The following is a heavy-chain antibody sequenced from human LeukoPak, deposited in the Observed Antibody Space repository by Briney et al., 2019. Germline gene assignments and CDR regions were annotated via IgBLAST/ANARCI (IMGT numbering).Heavy chain of an antibody. J-gene: IGHJ5*02. D-gene: IGHD6-13*01. CDR2: ISGSGGTT. CDR3: AKYIAASGTNGKGWFDP. CDR1: GFTFSNSV. V-gene: IGHV3-23*01. Sequence: GGSLRLSCAASGFTFSNSVMSWVRQAPGKGLEWVSCISGSGGTTHYTDSVKSRFTISRDNSKKTLYLQMNSLRVEDTAVYYCAKYIAASGTNGKGWFDPWGQGTLVTVSS.